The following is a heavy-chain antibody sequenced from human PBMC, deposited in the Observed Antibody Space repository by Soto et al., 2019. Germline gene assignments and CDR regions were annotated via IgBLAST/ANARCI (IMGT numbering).Heavy chain of an antibody. V-gene: IGHV3-64*01. D-gene: IGHD2-15*01. CDR3: VRDDCSDGVCYLGDH. CDR2: ISGNGGNI. Sequence: EVQLVESGGGLVQPGGSLRLSCVASGFSFSNYVMHWVRQAPGKGLEYVSAISGNGGNIYYANSVKGRFTISRDNSKNTLYLQMGSLRADDMAVYYCVRDDCSDGVCYLGDHRGQGILVTVSS. J-gene: IGHJ4*02. CDR1: GFSFSNYV.